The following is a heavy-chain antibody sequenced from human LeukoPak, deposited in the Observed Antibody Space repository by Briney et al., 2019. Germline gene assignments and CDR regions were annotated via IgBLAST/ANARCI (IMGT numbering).Heavy chain of an antibody. V-gene: IGHV3-30*03. CDR1: GFTFSSYS. D-gene: IGHD3-22*01. J-gene: IGHJ4*02. CDR3: ARDSSGYHYAELDH. CDR2: ISYDGSNK. Sequence: QPGGSLRLSCAASGFTFSSYSMNWVRQAPGKGLEWVAVISYDGSNKYYADSVKGRFTISRDNSKNTLYLQMNSLRAEDTAVYYCARDSSGYHYAELDHWGQGTLVTVSS.